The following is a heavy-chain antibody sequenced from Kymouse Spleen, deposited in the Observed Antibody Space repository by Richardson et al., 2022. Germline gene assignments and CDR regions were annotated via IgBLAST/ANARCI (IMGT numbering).Heavy chain of an antibody. CDR3: ARGSHYYGPFDY. CDR1: GFTFSSYD. CDR2: IGTAGDT. D-gene: IGHD4-17*01,IGHD4-23*01. V-gene: IGHV3-13*01. J-gene: IGHJ4*02. Sequence: EVQLVESGGGLVQPGGSLRLSCAASGFTFSSYDMHWVRQATGKGLEWVSAIGTAGDTYYPGSVKGRFTISRENAKNSLYLQMNSLRAGDTAVYYCARGSHYYGPFDYWGQGTLVTVSS.